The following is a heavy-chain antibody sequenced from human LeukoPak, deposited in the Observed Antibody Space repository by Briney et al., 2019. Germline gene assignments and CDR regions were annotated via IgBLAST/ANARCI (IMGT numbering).Heavy chain of an antibody. CDR3: ARNFIAVAGTPKTYYYYYMDV. Sequence: SETLSLTCTVSGGSISSSSYYWGWIRQPPGTGLEWIGSIYYSGSTYYNPSLKSRVTISVDTSKNQFSLKLSSVTAADTAVYYCARNFIAVAGTPKTYYYYYMDVWGKGTTVTISS. J-gene: IGHJ6*03. V-gene: IGHV4-39*01. CDR1: GGSISSSSYY. CDR2: IYYSGST. D-gene: IGHD6-19*01.